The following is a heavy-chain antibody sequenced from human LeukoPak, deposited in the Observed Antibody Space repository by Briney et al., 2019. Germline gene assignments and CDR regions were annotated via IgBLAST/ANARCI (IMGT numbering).Heavy chain of an antibody. V-gene: IGHV3-74*01. CDR1: GFTFNRYW. Sequence: PGGSLRLSXAASGFTFNRYWMHWVRQDPEKGLVWVSRISSDGSNIIYADSVKGRFTISRDNAKNTLYLEMNSLRVEDAAVYYCARDWGGYGPTSHDYWGQGTLVTVSS. CDR3: ARDWGGYGPTSHDY. CDR2: ISSDGSNI. D-gene: IGHD3-16*01. J-gene: IGHJ4*02.